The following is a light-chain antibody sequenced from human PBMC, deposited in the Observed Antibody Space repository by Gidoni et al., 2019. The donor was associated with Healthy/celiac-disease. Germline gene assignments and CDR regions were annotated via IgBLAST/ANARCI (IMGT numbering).Light chain of an antibody. V-gene: IGKV3-11*01. CDR1: QSVSSY. CDR2: DAS. CDR3: QQRSNWPPIT. Sequence: VLTQSPATLSLSPGERATLSCRASQSVSSYLAWYQQKPGQAPRLLIYDASNRATGSPARFSGSGSGTDFTLTISSLEPEDFAVYYCQQRSNWPPITFGQGTRLEIK. J-gene: IGKJ5*01.